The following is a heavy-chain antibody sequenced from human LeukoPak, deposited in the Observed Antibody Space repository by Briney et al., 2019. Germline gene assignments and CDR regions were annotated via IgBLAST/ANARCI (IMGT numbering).Heavy chain of an antibody. V-gene: IGHV4-59*08. CDR1: GDSVSTKY. CDR3: ARLMPMVLTGQRYFYHPLDV. Sequence: SETLSLTCIVSGDSVSTKYWAWVRQPPGTPLEYVGYVHYSGATDYNTSLRSRLTISMDTSRNIFSLRLSSVTAADTAVYYCARLMPMVLTGQRYFYHPLDVWGKGTTVTVSS. J-gene: IGHJ6*04. CDR2: VHYSGAT. D-gene: IGHD3-9*01.